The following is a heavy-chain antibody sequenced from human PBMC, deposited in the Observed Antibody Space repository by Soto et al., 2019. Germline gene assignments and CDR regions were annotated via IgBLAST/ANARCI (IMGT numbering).Heavy chain of an antibody. D-gene: IGHD5-12*01. CDR3: ARVRRWLQAPLDY. Sequence: SETLSLTCTVSGGSISSGDYYWSWIRQPPGKGLEYIGYIYHSGSTYYNPSLKSRVTISVDRSKNQFSLKLSSVTAADTAVYYCARVRRWLQAPLDYWGQGTLVTVSS. CDR2: IYHSGST. J-gene: IGHJ4*02. V-gene: IGHV4-30-2*01. CDR1: GGSISSGDYY.